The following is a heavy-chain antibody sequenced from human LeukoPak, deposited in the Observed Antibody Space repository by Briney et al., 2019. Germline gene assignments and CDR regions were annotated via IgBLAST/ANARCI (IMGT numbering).Heavy chain of an antibody. V-gene: IGHV4-34*01. Sequence: SETLSLTCAVYGGSFSAYYWSWIRQPPGKGLEWIGEINHSGSTNYNPSLKSRVTISVDTSKNQFSLKLSSVTAADTAVYYCARAWPIVVVVAATGIDAFDIWGQGTMVTVSS. J-gene: IGHJ3*02. D-gene: IGHD2-15*01. CDR1: GGSFSAYY. CDR3: ARAWPIVVVVAATGIDAFDI. CDR2: INHSGST.